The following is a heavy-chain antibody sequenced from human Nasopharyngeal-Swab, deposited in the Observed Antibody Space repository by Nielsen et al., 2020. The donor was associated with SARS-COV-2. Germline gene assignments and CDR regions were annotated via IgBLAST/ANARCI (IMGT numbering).Heavy chain of an antibody. CDR2: FDPEDGET. D-gene: IGHD1-14*01. Sequence: ASVKVSCKASGYTFTNSHMHWVRQAPGKGLEWMGGFDPEDGETIYAQKFQGRVTMTEDTSTDTAYMELSSLRSEDTAVYYCATSRPEGAYYMDVWGKGTTVTVSS. J-gene: IGHJ6*03. V-gene: IGHV1-24*01. CDR3: ATSRPEGAYYMDV. CDR1: GYTFTNSH.